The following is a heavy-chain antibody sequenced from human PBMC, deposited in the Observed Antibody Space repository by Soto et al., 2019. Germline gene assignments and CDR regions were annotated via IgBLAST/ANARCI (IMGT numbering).Heavy chain of an antibody. Sequence: PSETLSLTCTVSGGSISSYYWSWIRQPPGKGLEWIGYIYYSGSTNYNPSLKSRVTISVDTSKNQFSLKLSSVTAADTAVYYCARVAKTTVSDHDAFDIWGQGTMVTVSS. CDR3: ARVAKTTVSDHDAFDI. V-gene: IGHV4-59*01. CDR2: IYYSGST. CDR1: GGSISSYY. J-gene: IGHJ3*02. D-gene: IGHD4-17*01.